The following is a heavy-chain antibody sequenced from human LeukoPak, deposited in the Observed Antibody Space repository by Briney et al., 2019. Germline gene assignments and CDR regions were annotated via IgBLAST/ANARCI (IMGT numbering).Heavy chain of an antibody. CDR3: AKDRDVVAFDY. V-gene: IGHV3-30*18. J-gene: IGHJ4*02. D-gene: IGHD2-21*01. CDR1: GFTFSSYG. CDR2: ISYDGSNK. Sequence: GGSLRLSCAASGFTFSSYGMHWVRQAPGKGLEWVAIISYDGSNKYYADSVKGRFTISRDNSKNTLYLQMNSLRAEDTAVYYCAKDRDVVAFDYWGQGTLVTVSS.